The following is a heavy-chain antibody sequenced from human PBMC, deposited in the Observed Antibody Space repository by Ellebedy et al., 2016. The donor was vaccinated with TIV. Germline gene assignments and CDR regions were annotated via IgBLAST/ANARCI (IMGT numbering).Heavy chain of an antibody. D-gene: IGHD4-17*01. V-gene: IGHV3-33*01. CDR3: ARADYGDYYYGMDV. CDR1: GFTFSSYG. Sequence: PGGSLRLSCAASGFTFSSYGMHWVRQAPGKGLEWVAVIWYDGSNKYYADSVKGRFTISRDNSKNTLYLQMNSLRAEDTAVYYCARADYGDYYYGMDVWGQGTTVTVSS. J-gene: IGHJ6*02. CDR2: IWYDGSNK.